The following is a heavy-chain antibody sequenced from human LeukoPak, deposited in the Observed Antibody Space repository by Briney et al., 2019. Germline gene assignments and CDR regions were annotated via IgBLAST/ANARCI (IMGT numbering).Heavy chain of an antibody. CDR1: GFTFSSYG. V-gene: IGHV3-15*01. CDR2: IKSKTDGGTA. Sequence: GGSLRLSCAASGFTFSSYGMHWVRQAPGKGLEWVGRIKSKTDGGTADYAAPVKGRFTISRDDSKNTLYLQMNSLKTEDTAVYYCTTDPERLGDYWGQGTLVTVSS. J-gene: IGHJ4*02. CDR3: TTDPERLGDY. D-gene: IGHD3-16*01.